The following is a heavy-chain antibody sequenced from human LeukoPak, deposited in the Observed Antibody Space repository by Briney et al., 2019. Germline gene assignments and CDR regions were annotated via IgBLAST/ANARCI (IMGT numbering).Heavy chain of an antibody. D-gene: IGHD3-22*01. J-gene: IGHJ4*02. CDR3: TTDHMNYYDSISDSFFDY. CDR1: GFTFSNAW. CDR2: IKSKTDGGTT. Sequence: PGGSLRLSCAASGFTFSNAWMSWVRQAPGKGLEWVGRIKSKTDGGTTDYAAPVKGRFTISRDDSKNTLYLQMNSLKTEDTAVYYCTTDHMNYYDSISDSFFDYWGRGTLVTVSS. V-gene: IGHV3-15*01.